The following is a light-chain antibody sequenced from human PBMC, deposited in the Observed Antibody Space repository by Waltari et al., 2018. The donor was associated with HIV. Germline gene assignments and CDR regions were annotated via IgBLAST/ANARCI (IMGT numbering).Light chain of an antibody. J-gene: IGKJ4*01. CDR2: DVS. CDR3: LQYDDLPLT. Sequence: DIQRHQYPSSLSASVGDRVTITCQASQHIATNLNWFQQKPGKAPKLLIYDVSKLETGVPSRFTGGGSGATFTFTITSLRPEDIATYYCLQYDDLPLTFGGGTKVELK. CDR1: QHIATN. V-gene: IGKV1-33*01.